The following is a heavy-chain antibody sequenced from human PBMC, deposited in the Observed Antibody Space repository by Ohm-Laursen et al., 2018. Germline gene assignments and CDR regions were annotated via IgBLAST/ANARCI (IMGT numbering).Heavy chain of an antibody. CDR1: GGSISSGGYY. CDR3: ARAKAAAAGLFDR. CDR2: IYYSGSS. D-gene: IGHD6-13*01. V-gene: IGHV4-31*03. Sequence: SQTLSLTCTVSGGSISSGGYYWSWIRQHPGKGLEWIGYIYYSGSSYYNPSLKSRVTISVDTSKNQFSLKLSSVTAAGTAVYYCARAKAAAAGLFDRWGRGTLVTVSS. J-gene: IGHJ2*01.